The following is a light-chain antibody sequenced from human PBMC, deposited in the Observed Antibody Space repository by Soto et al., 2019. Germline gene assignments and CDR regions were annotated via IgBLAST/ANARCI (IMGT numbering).Light chain of an antibody. CDR1: QSVSSY. CDR2: DAS. Sequence: EIVLTQPPATLSLSPGDIATISCRASQSVSSYLAWYQQKNRQPPRILIYDASTTATDITARFSGSGSGTELILTIGSLQSEDVAEYHCQQYNNWPQTLGQGTKVDIK. J-gene: IGKJ1*01. CDR3: QQYNNWPQT. V-gene: IGKV3-15*01.